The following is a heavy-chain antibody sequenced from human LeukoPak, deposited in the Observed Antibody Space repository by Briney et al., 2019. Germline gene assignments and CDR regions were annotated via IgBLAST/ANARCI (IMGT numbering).Heavy chain of an antibody. D-gene: IGHD2-15*01. J-gene: IGHJ4*02. CDR2: ISSTSYI. V-gene: IGHV3-21*01. Sequence: GGSLRLSYAASGFTFSSYAMSWVRQAPGKGLEWVSSISSTSYIYYADSVKGRFTISRDNAKNSLYLQMNSLRAGDTAVYYCASGLLGYCSGGSCYVDYWGQGTLVTVSS. CDR3: ASGLLGYCSGGSCYVDY. CDR1: GFTFSSYA.